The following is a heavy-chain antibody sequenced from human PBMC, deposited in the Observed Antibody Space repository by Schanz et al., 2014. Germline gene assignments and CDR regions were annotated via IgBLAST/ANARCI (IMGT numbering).Heavy chain of an antibody. CDR3: ARPRFDYGEVDY. Sequence: QAQLMESGGGVVQPGTSLILSCSVSGFSLNTYGIHWFRQPAGKGLEWVAVIWNNGVIKYYADSVRGRFTISRDRFQNTLYLRMSSLRAEDTAVYYCARPRFDYGEVDYWGQGTLVTVSA. V-gene: IGHV3-33*01. CDR2: IWNNGVIK. D-gene: IGHD4-17*01. CDR1: GFSLNTYG. J-gene: IGHJ4*02.